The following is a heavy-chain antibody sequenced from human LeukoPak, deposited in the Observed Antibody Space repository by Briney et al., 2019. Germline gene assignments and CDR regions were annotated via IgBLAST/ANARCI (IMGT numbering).Heavy chain of an antibody. CDR3: AKDRTYYSDFSAYYFSPPLQHC. J-gene: IGHJ4*02. V-gene: IGHV3-23*01. CDR2: IFGSTGST. D-gene: IGHD3-22*01. Sequence: GGSLGLSCVASGFTFTNYAMSWVRQAPGKGLEWVSGIFGSTGSTYYADSVKGRVTISRDNSRNTVYLQMNSLRAEDTAVYYCAKDRTYYSDFSAYYFSPPLQHCWGQGTLVTVSS. CDR1: GFTFTNYA.